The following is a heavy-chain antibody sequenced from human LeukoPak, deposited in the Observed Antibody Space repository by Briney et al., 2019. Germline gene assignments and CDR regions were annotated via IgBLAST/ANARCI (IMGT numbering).Heavy chain of an antibody. CDR2: ISWDGGSA. D-gene: IGHD3-10*01. J-gene: IGHJ4*02. Sequence: PGGSLRLSCAASGFTFYDYTMQWVRHAPGEGLEWVSLISWDGGSAYYADSVMRRFTISKDNSKNSLYLQMNSLRTEDTALYFCAKDHYYGSGSYSRWVYFDYWGQGTLVTVSS. CDR1: GFTFYDYT. V-gene: IGHV3-43*01. CDR3: AKDHYYGSGSYSRWVYFDY.